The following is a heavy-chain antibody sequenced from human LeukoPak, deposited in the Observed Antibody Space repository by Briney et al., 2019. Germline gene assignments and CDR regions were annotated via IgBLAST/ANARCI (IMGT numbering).Heavy chain of an antibody. Sequence: KAGGSLRLSCAASGFTFSSYSMNWVRQAPGQGMESVSSISSSSRYIYYADSVKSRFTISRDNANNSLYLQMNSLRAVDTAVYYCARGGSDILTQHDYWGQGTLVTVSS. CDR2: ISSSSRYI. CDR1: GFTFSSYS. D-gene: IGHD3-9*01. V-gene: IGHV3-21*01. CDR3: ARGGSDILTQHDY. J-gene: IGHJ4*02.